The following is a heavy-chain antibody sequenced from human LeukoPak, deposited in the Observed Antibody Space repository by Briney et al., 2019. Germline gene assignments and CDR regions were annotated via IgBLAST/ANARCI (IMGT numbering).Heavy chain of an antibody. D-gene: IGHD2-21*01. Sequence: SETLSLTCTVSGGPISSGGYSWSRIRQHPGKGLEWIGYIYYSGSTYYHPSLKSRVTISVDTSKNQFSLKLSSVTAADTAVYYCARTDHMTPGPPGFWGQGTLVTVSS. J-gene: IGHJ4*02. CDR1: GGPISSGGYS. CDR2: IYYSGST. CDR3: ARTDHMTPGPPGF. V-gene: IGHV4-31*03.